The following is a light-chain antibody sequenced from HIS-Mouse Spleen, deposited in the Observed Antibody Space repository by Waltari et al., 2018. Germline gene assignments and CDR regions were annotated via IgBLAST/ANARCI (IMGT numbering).Light chain of an antibody. Sequence: QSVLTQPASVSGSPGQSITISCTGTSSDVGGYNYVSWYQQHPGKSPKLMIYEVSNRPSGVSKRFSGSKSGNTASLTISGLQAEDEADYYCSSYTSSSPYVVFGGGTKLTVL. CDR1: SSDVGGYNY. CDR2: EVS. V-gene: IGLV2-14*01. J-gene: IGLJ2*01. CDR3: SSYTSSSPYVV.